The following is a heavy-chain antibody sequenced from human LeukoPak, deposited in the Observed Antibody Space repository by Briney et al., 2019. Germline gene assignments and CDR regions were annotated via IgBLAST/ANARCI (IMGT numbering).Heavy chain of an antibody. CDR2: IYHGDSDT. J-gene: IGHJ5*02. D-gene: IGHD3-10*01. CDR3: ARLGGGSGSYLEPRNNWFDP. Sequence: PGASLKISCKGSGYSFTSYWIGWGRQMPGKGLERMGIIYHGDSDTRYSPSFQGQVTISADKSISTAYLQWSSLKASDTAMYYCARLGGGSGSYLEPRNNWFDPWGQGTLVTVSS. CDR1: GYSFTSYW. V-gene: IGHV5-51*01.